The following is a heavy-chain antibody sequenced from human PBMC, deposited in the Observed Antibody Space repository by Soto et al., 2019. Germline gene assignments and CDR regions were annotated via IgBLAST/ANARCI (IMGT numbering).Heavy chain of an antibody. Sequence: GGSLRLSCAASGFTFSSYAMSWVRQAPGKGLEWVSAISGSSGSTYYADSVKGRFTISRDNSKNTLYLQMNSLRAEDTAVYYCAKAPYGSGSYYKRKEKKEEYYFDYWGQGTLVTVSS. J-gene: IGHJ4*02. V-gene: IGHV3-23*01. D-gene: IGHD3-10*01. CDR3: AKAPYGSGSYYKRKEKKEEYYFDY. CDR1: GFTFSSYA. CDR2: ISGSSGST.